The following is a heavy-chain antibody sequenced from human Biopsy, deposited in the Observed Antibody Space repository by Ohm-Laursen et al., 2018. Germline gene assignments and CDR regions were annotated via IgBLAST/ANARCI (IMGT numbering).Heavy chain of an antibody. V-gene: IGHV3-23*01. J-gene: IGHJ4*02. CDR1: GFIFSNYA. CDR2: TGTTT. CDR3: AKDQGYYYDRSVYYYFDY. Sequence: SLRLSCAASGFIFSNYAMSWVRQAPGKVLEWVSGTGTTTHYADSVEGRFTISRDSSKNTLHLQMNSLRAEDTAVYYCAKDQGYYYDRSVYYYFDYWGQGTLVTVSS. D-gene: IGHD3-22*01.